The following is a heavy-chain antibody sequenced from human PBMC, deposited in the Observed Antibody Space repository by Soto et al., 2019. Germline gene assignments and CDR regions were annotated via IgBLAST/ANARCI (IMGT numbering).Heavy chain of an antibody. J-gene: IGHJ4*02. Sequence: QVQLEQSGAEVKKPGASVKVSCKTSGYTFTSYTLHWVRQAPGQGLEWVGWINAGNGREKYSQRFQDRVSLSTHKSATAAYMDLRRRRCEGAAVFYLGRGGGWVGEASFDSWGQGTLVTVSS. CDR1: GYTFTSYT. V-gene: IGHV1-3*01. D-gene: IGHD3-10*01. CDR2: INAGNGRE. CDR3: GRGGGWVGEASFDS.